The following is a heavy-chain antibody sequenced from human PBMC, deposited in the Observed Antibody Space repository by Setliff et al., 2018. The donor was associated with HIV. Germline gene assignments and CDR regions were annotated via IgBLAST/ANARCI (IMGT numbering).Heavy chain of an antibody. V-gene: IGHV4-39*01. Sequence: SETLSLTCSVSGGSISSRSPYYWGWIRQPPGKGLEWIGSIYYSGSTYYNPSLQSRVTISVDTSNNQFFLKLTSVTAADTAVYYCARGNYRIIAAAGSGWFDPWGQGTLVTVSS. D-gene: IGHD6-13*01. J-gene: IGHJ5*02. CDR1: GGSISSRSPYY. CDR3: ARGNYRIIAAAGSGWFDP. CDR2: IYYSGST.